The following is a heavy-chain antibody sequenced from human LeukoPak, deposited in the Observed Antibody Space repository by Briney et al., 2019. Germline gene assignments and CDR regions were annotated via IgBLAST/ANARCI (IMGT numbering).Heavy chain of an antibody. V-gene: IGHV3-74*01. CDR3: ARYDFWSGYATDY. Sequence: PVGSLRLSCAASGFTFSSYWMHWVRQAPGKGLVWVSRINTDGSSTSYADSVKGRFTISRDNAKNTLYLQMNSLRAEDTAVYYCARYDFWSGYATDYWGQGTLVTVSS. J-gene: IGHJ4*02. CDR1: GFTFSSYW. D-gene: IGHD3-3*01. CDR2: INTDGSST.